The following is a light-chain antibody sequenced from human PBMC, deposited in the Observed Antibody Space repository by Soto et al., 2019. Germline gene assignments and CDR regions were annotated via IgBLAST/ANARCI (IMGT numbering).Light chain of an antibody. V-gene: IGLV2-14*01. CDR1: SSDIGTYRY. CDR2: DVI. J-gene: IGLJ2*01. Sequence: QSALTQPASVSGSPGQSITISCTGTSSDIGTYRYVSWYQQRPGKAPKLMIYDVISRPSGVSNRFSGSKSGNTASLTISGLQAEDEADYYCSSYTSTSTLVVFGGGTKVTVL. CDR3: SSYTSTSTLVV.